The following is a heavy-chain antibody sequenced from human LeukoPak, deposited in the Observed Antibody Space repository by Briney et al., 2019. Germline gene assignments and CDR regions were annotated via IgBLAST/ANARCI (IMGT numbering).Heavy chain of an antibody. Sequence: KASQTLSLTCAVSGGSISSGGYSWSWIRQPPGKGLEWIGYIYHSGSTYYNPSLKSRVTISVDRSKNQFSLKLSSVTAADTAVYYCARSLPGGYSSSWFDYWGQGTLVTVSS. CDR3: ARSLPGGYSSSWFDY. V-gene: IGHV4-30-2*01. J-gene: IGHJ4*02. CDR1: GGSISSGGYS. CDR2: IYHSGST. D-gene: IGHD6-13*01.